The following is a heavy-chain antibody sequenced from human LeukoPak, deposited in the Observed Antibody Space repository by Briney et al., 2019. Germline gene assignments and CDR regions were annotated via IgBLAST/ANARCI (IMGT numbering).Heavy chain of an antibody. CDR1: GGSISSYY. CDR3: ARTRYGSGSYTFLDY. CDR2: IYYSGST. D-gene: IGHD3-10*01. Sequence: PSETLSLTCSVSGGSISSYYWSWIRQPPGKGLEWIGYIYYSGSTNYNPSLKSRVTMSIDTSKNQFSLKLSSVTAADTAVYYCARTRYGSGSYTFLDYWGQGTLVTVSS. V-gene: IGHV4-59*12. J-gene: IGHJ4*02.